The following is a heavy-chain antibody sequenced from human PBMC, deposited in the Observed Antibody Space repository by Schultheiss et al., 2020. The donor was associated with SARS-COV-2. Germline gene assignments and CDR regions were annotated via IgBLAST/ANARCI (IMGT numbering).Heavy chain of an antibody. CDR3: ARVGRKQWLLGQHNTNPFDI. Sequence: AGSLRLSCAASGFTVSSNYMSWVRQAPGKGLEWVSYISSSSSPIYYADSVKGRFTISRDNAKNSLYLQMNSLGDEDTAVYYCARVGRKQWLLGQHNTNPFDIWGQGTMVTVSS. D-gene: IGHD3-22*01. J-gene: IGHJ3*02. CDR1: GFTVSSNY. CDR2: ISSSSSPI. V-gene: IGHV3-48*02.